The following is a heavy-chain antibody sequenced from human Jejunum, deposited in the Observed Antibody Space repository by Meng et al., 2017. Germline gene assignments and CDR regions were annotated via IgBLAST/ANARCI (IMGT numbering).Heavy chain of an antibody. CDR3: ARVYCSGGSCYEPNWFDP. CDR1: GNTVTSYA. CDR2: INTDNGKT. J-gene: IGHJ5*02. V-gene: IGHV1-3*04. Sequence: HVYLEQSEVEVKRPGASVKVSCKASGNTVTSYALHWVRQAPGQRLEWMGWINTDNGKTKYSQKFQGRVTITWDTSASTVHMELHSLTSEDTAVYYCARVYCSGGSCYEPNWFDPWGQGTLVTVSS. D-gene: IGHD2-15*01.